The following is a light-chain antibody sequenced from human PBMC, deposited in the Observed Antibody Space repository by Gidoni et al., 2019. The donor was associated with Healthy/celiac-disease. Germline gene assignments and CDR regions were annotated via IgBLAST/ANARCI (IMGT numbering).Light chain of an antibody. CDR1: SPNIGSNY. CDR3: AAWDDSLSGWV. CDR2: RNN. J-gene: IGLJ3*02. V-gene: IGLV1-47*01. Sequence: QSVLTQPPSASWPPGPRVTISCSGSSPNIGSNYVYWHQQLPGTAPKLLIYRNNQRPSGVPDRFSGSKSGTADSLAISGLRSEDEADYYCAAWDDSLSGWVFGGGTKLTVL.